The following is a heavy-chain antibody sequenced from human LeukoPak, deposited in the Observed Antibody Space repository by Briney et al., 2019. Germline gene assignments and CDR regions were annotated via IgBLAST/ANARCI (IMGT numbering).Heavy chain of an antibody. J-gene: IGHJ6*04. V-gene: IGHV4-30-2*01. Sequence: SETLSLTCAVSGGSISSGGYSWSWIGQPPGKGLEWSGYSYHSGSTYYNPSLKSRVTISVDRSKTQFSLKLSSVTAADTAVYYCARAGGDYYGMDVWGKGTTVTVSS. CDR2: SYHSGST. CDR3: ARAGGDYYGMDV. D-gene: IGHD4-17*01. CDR1: GGSISSGGYS.